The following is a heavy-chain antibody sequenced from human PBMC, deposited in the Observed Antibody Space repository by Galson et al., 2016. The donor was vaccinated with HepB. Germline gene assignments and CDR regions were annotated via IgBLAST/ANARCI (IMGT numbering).Heavy chain of an antibody. Sequence: SLRLSCAVSGFTFSGYPMTWVRQAPGKGLEWVSTINGRGSSTYYAESVKGRFTISRDNSKDTLFLQMNTLRTGDTAIYYCAREQGSGSSDDAFDIWGQGTMVTVSS. V-gene: IGHV3-23*01. J-gene: IGHJ3*02. D-gene: IGHD6-13*01. CDR2: INGRGSST. CDR1: GFTFSGYP. CDR3: AREQGSGSSDDAFDI.